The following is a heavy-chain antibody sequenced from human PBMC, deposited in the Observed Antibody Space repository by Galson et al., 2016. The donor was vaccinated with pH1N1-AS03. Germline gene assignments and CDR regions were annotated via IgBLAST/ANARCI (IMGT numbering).Heavy chain of an antibody. V-gene: IGHV3-74*01. Sequence: SLRLSCAASGFTFTNHWMHGVRQVPGKGLMWVSGIKSDEYDTRYADSVTSLFAISRDDAKSTLYLHMNSLRAEDTALYYCPRDPDPNDNGWFYFDNWGQGVLVTVAS. D-gene: IGHD6-19*01. J-gene: IGHJ4*01. CDR3: PRDPDPNDNGWFYFDN. CDR1: GFTFTNHW. CDR2: IKSDEYDT.